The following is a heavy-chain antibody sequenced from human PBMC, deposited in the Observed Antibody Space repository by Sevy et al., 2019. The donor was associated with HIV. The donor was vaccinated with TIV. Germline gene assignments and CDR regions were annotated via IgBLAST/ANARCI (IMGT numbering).Heavy chain of an antibody. CDR1: GGTFSNYA. D-gene: IGHD2-2*01. CDR2: IIPIFGTT. Sequence: ASVKVSCKASGGTFSNYALSWARQAPGRGLEWMGGIIPIFGTTNFAQTFQGRVTITADEFTSTAYMELSSLRSADTAVYYCARTPILVIPGATDLYFDNWGQGTLVTVSS. V-gene: IGHV1-69*13. J-gene: IGHJ4*02. CDR3: ARTPILVIPGATDLYFDN.